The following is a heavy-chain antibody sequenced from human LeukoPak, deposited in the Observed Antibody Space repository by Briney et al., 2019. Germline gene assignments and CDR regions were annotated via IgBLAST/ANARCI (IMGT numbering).Heavy chain of an antibody. Sequence: SGGSLRLSCAASGFTFSSYAMHWVRQAPGKGLEWVAVISYDGSNKYYADSVKGRFTISRDNSKNTLYLQMNSLRAEDTAVYYCARDHLVAGTGLGAFDIWGQGTMVTVSS. J-gene: IGHJ3*02. CDR2: ISYDGSNK. D-gene: IGHD6-19*01. V-gene: IGHV3-30-3*01. CDR3: ARDHLVAGTGLGAFDI. CDR1: GFTFSSYA.